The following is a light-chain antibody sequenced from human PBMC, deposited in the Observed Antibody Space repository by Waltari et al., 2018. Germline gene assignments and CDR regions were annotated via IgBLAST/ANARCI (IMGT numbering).Light chain of an antibody. CDR3: QGLHATIDPGV. CDR1: NIGSYS. Sequence: SYVLSQPPSVSVAPGEAARITCGGDNIGSYSVHWYQQKPGQAPVLVIAYDSDRRPGIPGRFSVSNSCKRAALTLTRLAAADQANYVCQGLHATIDPGVFVTVTAVTVL. CDR2: YDS. J-gene: IGLJ1*01. V-gene: IGLV3-21*01.